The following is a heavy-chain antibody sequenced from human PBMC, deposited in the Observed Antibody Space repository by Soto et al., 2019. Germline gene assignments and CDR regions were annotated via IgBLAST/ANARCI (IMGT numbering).Heavy chain of an antibody. Sequence: PGGSLRLSCVASGFTFSSYGMHWVRQAPGKGLEWVAVISYDGSNKYYADSVKGRFTISRDNSKNTLYLQMNSLRAEDTAVYYCAKDRPHVYYYDSSGSFDYWGQGTLVTVSS. D-gene: IGHD3-22*01. V-gene: IGHV3-30*18. CDR1: GFTFSSYG. CDR3: AKDRPHVYYYDSSGSFDY. J-gene: IGHJ4*02. CDR2: ISYDGSNK.